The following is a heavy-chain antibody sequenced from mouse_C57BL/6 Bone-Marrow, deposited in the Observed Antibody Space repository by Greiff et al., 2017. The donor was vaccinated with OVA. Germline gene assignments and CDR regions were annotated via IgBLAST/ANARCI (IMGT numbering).Heavy chain of an antibody. CDR1: GYTFTDYY. V-gene: IGHV1-26*01. CDR3: AREGGGFAY. CDR2: INPNNGGT. Sequence: EVQLKQSGPELVKPGASVKISCKASGYTFTDYYMNWVKQSHGKSLEWIGDINPNNGGTSYNQKFKGKATLTVDKSSSTAYMELRSLTSEDSAVYYCAREGGGFAYWGQGTLVTVSA. J-gene: IGHJ3*01.